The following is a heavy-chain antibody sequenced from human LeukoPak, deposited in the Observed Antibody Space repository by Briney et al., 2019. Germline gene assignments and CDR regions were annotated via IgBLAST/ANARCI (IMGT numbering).Heavy chain of an antibody. J-gene: IGHJ6*02. Sequence: ASVKVSCKASGYTFTSYDINWVRQATGQGLEWMGWMNPNSGNTGYAQKFQGRVTMTRNTSISTAYMELSSLRSEDTAVYYCACSGTTVKDYYGMDVWGQGTTVTVSS. CDR3: ACSGTTVKDYYGMDV. V-gene: IGHV1-8*01. D-gene: IGHD4-17*01. CDR1: GYTFTSYD. CDR2: MNPNSGNT.